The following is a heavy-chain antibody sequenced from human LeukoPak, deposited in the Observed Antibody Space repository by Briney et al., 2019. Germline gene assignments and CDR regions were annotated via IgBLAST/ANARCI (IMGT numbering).Heavy chain of an antibody. Sequence: ASVKVSCKTSGYTFTVKFLHWLRQAPGQGLEWMAGIEPNSGGAVYGQNFRGWVTVTRDTSVSTAYMELSRLRSDDTAVYYCVVENFYDRSGYSKAFDYWGQGTLVTVSS. CDR1: GYTFTVKF. V-gene: IGHV1-2*04. CDR3: VVENFYDRSGYSKAFDY. CDR2: IEPNSGGA. J-gene: IGHJ4*02. D-gene: IGHD3-22*01.